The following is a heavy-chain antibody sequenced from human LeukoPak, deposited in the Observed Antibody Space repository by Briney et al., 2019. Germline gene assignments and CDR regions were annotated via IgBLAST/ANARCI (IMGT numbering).Heavy chain of an antibody. CDR2: INPSGGST. CDR1: GYTFTSYY. V-gene: IGHV1-46*01. D-gene: IGHD3-22*01. Sequence: ASVKVSCKASGYTFTSYYMHWVRQAPGQGLEWMGIINPSGGSTSYAQKFQGRDTMTRDTYTRPVYMEVSSMRSEDTAVYYCASNYYDSSGYYYDTPPGYWGQGTLVTVSS. J-gene: IGHJ4*02. CDR3: ASNYYDSSGYYYDTPPGY.